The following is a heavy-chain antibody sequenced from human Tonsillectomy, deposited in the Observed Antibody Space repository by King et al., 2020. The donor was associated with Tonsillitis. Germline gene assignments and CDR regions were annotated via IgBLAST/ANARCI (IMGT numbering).Heavy chain of an antibody. Sequence: VQLQESGPGLVKPSETLSLTCTVSGGSISSYYWNWIRQPPGKGLEWIGYIYCSGSTNYNPSLKSRVTISVDTSKNQFSLKLSSVTAADTAVYYCARDRSGSSSFDPWGQGTLVTVSS. D-gene: IGHD6-13*01. V-gene: IGHV4-59*01. CDR2: IYCSGST. CDR3: ARDRSGSSSFDP. J-gene: IGHJ5*02. CDR1: GGSISSYY.